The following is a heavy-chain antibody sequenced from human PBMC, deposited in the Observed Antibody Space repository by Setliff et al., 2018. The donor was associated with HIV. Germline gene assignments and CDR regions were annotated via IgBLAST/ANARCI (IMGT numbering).Heavy chain of an antibody. J-gene: IGHJ4*02. V-gene: IGHV1-8*02. CDR3: ARVIPDYGDYYFDY. Sequence: ASVKVSCKASGYTFTTYGINWVRQATGQGLEWMGWMNPNSGNTGYAQKFQGRVTMTRHTSTSTAYMQLSSLRSEDTAVYYCARVIPDYGDYYFDYWGQGTLVTVSS. D-gene: IGHD4-17*01. CDR1: GYTFTTYG. CDR2: MNPNSGNT.